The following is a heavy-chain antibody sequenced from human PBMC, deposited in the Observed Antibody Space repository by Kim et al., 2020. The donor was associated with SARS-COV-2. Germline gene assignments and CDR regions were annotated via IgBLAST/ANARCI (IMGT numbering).Heavy chain of an antibody. CDR2: IWYDGSNQ. D-gene: IGHD2-15*01. V-gene: IGHV3-33*01. J-gene: IGHJ4*02. CDR3: ARDDQAMTVVAPAIDF. CDR1: GFSFGHYG. Sequence: GGSLRLSCATSGFSFGHYGMHWVRQAPGKGLEWVAVIWYDGSNQFYADSVKGLFTISRDISKKTVYLQMNSLRVDDTAMYFCARDDQAMTVVAPAIDFWGQGTLVTVSS.